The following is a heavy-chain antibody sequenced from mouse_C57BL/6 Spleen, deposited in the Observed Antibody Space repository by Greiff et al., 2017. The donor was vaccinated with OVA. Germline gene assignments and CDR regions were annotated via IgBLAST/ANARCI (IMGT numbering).Heavy chain of an antibody. Sequence: EVMLVESGGGLVKPGGSLKLSCAASGFTFSSYAMSWVRQTPEKRLEWVATISDGGSYTYYPDNVKGRFTISRDNAKNNLYLQMSHLKSEDTAMYYCARDTAFITTVVAPAYWGQGTLVTVSA. CDR1: GFTFSSYA. V-gene: IGHV5-4*01. CDR2: ISDGGSYT. CDR3: ARDTAFITTVVAPAY. D-gene: IGHD1-1*01. J-gene: IGHJ3*01.